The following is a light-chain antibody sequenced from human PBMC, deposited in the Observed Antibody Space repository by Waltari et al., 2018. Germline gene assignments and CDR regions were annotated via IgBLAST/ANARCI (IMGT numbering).Light chain of an antibody. V-gene: IGKV3-15*01. CDR3: QQYNNWPPVFT. CDR1: HSISNN. Sequence: EIVLTQSPATLSVSPGERATLSCRASHSISNNLAWYPQKPGQAPRLLIYGASARAPGIPARFSGSGPGTEFTLTISSLQSEDFAIYYCQQYNNWPPVFTFGPGTKVDF. CDR2: GAS. J-gene: IGKJ3*01.